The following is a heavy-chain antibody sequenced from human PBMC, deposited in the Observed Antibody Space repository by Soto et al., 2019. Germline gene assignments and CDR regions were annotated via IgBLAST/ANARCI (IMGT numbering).Heavy chain of an antibody. D-gene: IGHD6-19*01. CDR2: ISWNRGRI. Sequence: EVQLVESGGGLVQPGRSLRLACAASGFTFDDYAMHWVRQGPGKGLEWVSRISWNRGRIDFADSVKGRFTISRDNARKSLYLQMNRLGGEDKALYYCAKDIREYGSGWTYFDNWGQGTLVTVSS. CDR1: GFTFDDYA. CDR3: AKDIREYGSGWTYFDN. V-gene: IGHV3-9*01. J-gene: IGHJ4*02.